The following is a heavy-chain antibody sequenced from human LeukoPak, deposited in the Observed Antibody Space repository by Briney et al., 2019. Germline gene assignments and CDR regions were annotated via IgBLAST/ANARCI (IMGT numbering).Heavy chain of an antibody. J-gene: IGHJ4*02. CDR3: ARGCSSTSCYALLDY. D-gene: IGHD2-2*01. CDR2: INHSGST. CDR1: GGSFSGYY. Sequence: SETLSLTCAVYGGSFSGYYWSWIRQPPGKGLEWIGEINHSGSTNYNPSLKSRVTISVDTSKNQFSLKLSSVTAADTAVYYCARGCSSTSCYALLDYWGQGTLVTVSS. V-gene: IGHV4-34*01.